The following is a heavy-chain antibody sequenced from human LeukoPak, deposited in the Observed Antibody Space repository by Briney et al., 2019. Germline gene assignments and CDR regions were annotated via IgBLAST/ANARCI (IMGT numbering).Heavy chain of an antibody. D-gene: IGHD1-1*01. Sequence: PGRSLRLSCAASGFTFSSYGMHWVRQAPGKGLEWVANIRRDGGEIYYMDSVKGRFAISRDNAKNSPYLQMNSLRVEDTAVYYCVRDGDDWNDFDHWGQGTLVTVSS. V-gene: IGHV3-7*01. CDR2: IRRDGGEI. CDR3: VRDGDDWNDFDH. CDR1: GFTFSSYG. J-gene: IGHJ4*02.